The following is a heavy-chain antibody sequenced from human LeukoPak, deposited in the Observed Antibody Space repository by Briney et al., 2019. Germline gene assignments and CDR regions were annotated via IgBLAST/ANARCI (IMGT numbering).Heavy chain of an antibody. CDR3: AKDFCSGGSCYRYNWFDP. CDR2: ISYDGSNK. CDR1: GFTFDDYA. D-gene: IGHD2-15*01. J-gene: IGHJ5*02. V-gene: IGHV3-30*18. Sequence: GSLRLSCAASGFTFDDYAMHWVRQAPGKGLEWVAVISYDGSNKYYADSVKGRFTISRDNSKNTLYLQMNSLRAEDTAVYYCAKDFCSGGSCYRYNWFDPWGQGTLVTVSS.